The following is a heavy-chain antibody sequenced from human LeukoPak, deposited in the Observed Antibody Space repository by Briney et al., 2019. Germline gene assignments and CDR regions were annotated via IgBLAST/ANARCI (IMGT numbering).Heavy chain of an antibody. V-gene: IGHV4-31*03. Sequence: PSETLSLTCTVSGVSISSGGYYWSWIRQHPGKGLEWIGYIYYSGSTYYNPSLKSRVTISVDTSKNQFSLKLSSVTAADTAVYYCARGPPAPYDYGDYSYYFDYWGQGTLVTVSS. J-gene: IGHJ4*02. CDR2: IYYSGST. CDR3: ARGPPAPYDYGDYSYYFDY. D-gene: IGHD4-17*01. CDR1: GVSISSGGYY.